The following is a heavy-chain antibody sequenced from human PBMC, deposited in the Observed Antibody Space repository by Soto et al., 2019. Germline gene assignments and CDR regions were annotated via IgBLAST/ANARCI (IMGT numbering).Heavy chain of an antibody. Sequence: SETLSLTCAVSGGSISSSNWWSWVRQPPGRGLEWIGEIYHSGNSNYNPSLKSRVTLSVDKSKNQFSLNLASVTAADTAVYYCARGGRRSPGMEVWGQGTTVTVSS. CDR3: ARGGRRSPGMEV. CDR2: IYHSGNS. J-gene: IGHJ6*02. CDR1: GGSISSSNW. V-gene: IGHV4-4*02.